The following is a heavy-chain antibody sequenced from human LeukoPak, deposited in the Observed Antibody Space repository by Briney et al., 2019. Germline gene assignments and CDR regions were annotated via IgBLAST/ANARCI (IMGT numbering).Heavy chain of an antibody. J-gene: IGHJ6*04. Sequence: SETLSLTCTVSGGSISSGGYYWSWIRQHPGKGLEWIGYIYYSGSTYYNPSLKSRVTISVDTSKNQFSLKLSSVTAADTAVYYCARDRAMVRGPYYSPCGMDVWGKGTTVTVSS. D-gene: IGHD3-10*01. CDR3: ARDRAMVRGPYYSPCGMDV. CDR2: IYYSGST. CDR1: GGSISSGGYY. V-gene: IGHV4-31*03.